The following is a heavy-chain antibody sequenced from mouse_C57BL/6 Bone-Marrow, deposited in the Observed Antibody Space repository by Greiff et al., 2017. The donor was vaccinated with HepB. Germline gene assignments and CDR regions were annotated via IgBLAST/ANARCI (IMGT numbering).Heavy chain of an antibody. D-gene: IGHD1-1*01. CDR2: IYPRSGNT. V-gene: IGHV1-81*01. Sequence: QVQLQQSGAELARPGASVKLSCKASGYTFTSYGISWVKQRTGQGLEWIGEIYPRSGNTYYNEKFKGKATLTADKSSSTAYMELRSLTSEDSAVYFCARFTTVVVNWYFDVWGTGTTVTVSS. CDR3: ARFTTVVVNWYFDV. CDR1: GYTFTSYG. J-gene: IGHJ1*03.